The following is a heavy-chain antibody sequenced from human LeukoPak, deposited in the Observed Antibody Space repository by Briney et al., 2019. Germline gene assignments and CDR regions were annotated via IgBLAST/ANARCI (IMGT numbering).Heavy chain of an antibody. D-gene: IGHD6-19*01. V-gene: IGHV5-51*01. Sequence: GESLKISCKGSGYSFTSYWIGWVRQMPGKGLEWMGIIYPGDSDTRYSPSFQGQVTISADKSISTAYLQWSSLKASDTATYYCARGGQWLVRENWFDPWGQGTLVTVSS. CDR2: IYPGDSDT. CDR3: ARGGQWLVRENWFDP. J-gene: IGHJ5*02. CDR1: GYSFTSYW.